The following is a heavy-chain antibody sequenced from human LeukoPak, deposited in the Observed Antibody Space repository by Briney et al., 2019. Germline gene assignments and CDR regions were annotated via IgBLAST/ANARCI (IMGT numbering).Heavy chain of an antibody. V-gene: IGHV4-4*07. D-gene: IGHD6-13*01. CDR2: FYASGTT. CDR1: GGSIVSHY. CDR3: AKDSSTGGNPAGHFDP. Sequence: SETLSLTCTVSGGSIVSHYWNWIRQPAGRGLEWIGRFYASGTTNTSPSLKSRVTMSVDTSKNQFSLKLSSVTAADTAVYYCAKDSSTGGNPAGHFDPWGQGTLVTVSS. J-gene: IGHJ5*02.